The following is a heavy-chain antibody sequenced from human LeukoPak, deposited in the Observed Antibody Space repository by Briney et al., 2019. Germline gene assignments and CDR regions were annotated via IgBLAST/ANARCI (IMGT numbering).Heavy chain of an antibody. V-gene: IGHV3-9*03. CDR2: ISWNSGSI. Sequence: PGGSLRLSCSASGFTFSNYAMSWVRQAPGKGLEWVSGISWNSGSIGYADSVKGRFTISRDNAKNSLYLQMNSLRAEDMALYYCAKGVGLHYYYYMDVWGKGTTVTVSS. CDR1: GFTFSNYA. CDR3: AKGVGLHYYYYMDV. J-gene: IGHJ6*03.